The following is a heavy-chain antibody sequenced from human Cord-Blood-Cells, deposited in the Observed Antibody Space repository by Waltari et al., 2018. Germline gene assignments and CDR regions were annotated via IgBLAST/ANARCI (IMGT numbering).Heavy chain of an antibody. CDR1: GYNFTSYW. CDR2: IYPGDSDT. CDR3: ARLLPSYYDFWSGYSAFDY. Sequence: EVQLVQSGAEVKKPGESLKISCKGSGYNFTSYWIGWVRQMPGKGLEWMGIIYPGDSDTRYSPSFQGQVTISADKSIITAYLQWSSLKASDTAMYYCARLLPSYYDFWSGYSAFDYWGQGTLVTVSS. J-gene: IGHJ4*02. V-gene: IGHV5-51*01. D-gene: IGHD3-3*01.